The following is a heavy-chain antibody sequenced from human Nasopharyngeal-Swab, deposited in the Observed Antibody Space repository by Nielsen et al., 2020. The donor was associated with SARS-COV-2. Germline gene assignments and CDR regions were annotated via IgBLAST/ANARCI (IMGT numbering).Heavy chain of an antibody. J-gene: IGHJ6*02. CDR1: GFNFKIYS. Sequence: GGSLRLSCAASGFNFKIYSMNWVRQAPGKGLEWISSISSRSNSIDYAASVKGRFTISRDNAKNSPYLQMNSLRAEDTVVYYCARDQGSRFYSSGNYYYYYGMDVWGQGTTVTVSS. CDR2: ISSRSNSI. D-gene: IGHD3-22*01. V-gene: IGHV3-21*01. CDR3: ARDQGSRFYSSGNYYYYYGMDV.